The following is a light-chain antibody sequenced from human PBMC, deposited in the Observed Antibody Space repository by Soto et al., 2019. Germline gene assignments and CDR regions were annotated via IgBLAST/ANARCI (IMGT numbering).Light chain of an antibody. Sequence: EVVLTQSPGTLSLSPGERASLSCRASQSVSNNYLAWYQQKPGQSPKLLIFGSSDRATGIPDRFSGSGSGTDFTLNISRLEPEDFAVYYCQQYGSSPPYTFGQGTKLEIK. J-gene: IGKJ2*01. CDR3: QQYGSSPPYT. CDR2: GSS. CDR1: QSVSNNY. V-gene: IGKV3-20*01.